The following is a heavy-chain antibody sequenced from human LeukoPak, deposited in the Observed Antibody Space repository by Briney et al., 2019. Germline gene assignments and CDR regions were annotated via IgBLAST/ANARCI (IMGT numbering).Heavy chain of an antibody. J-gene: IGHJ3*02. CDR1: GFTFSDSA. CDR3: THYYDGSGYYGAFDS. V-gene: IGHV3-73*01. D-gene: IGHD3-22*01. Sequence: GGSLRLSCAASGFTFSDSAVHWVRQASGKGLEWVGRIRSKAKSYATAYAASVKGRFTISRDDSETTAYLQMNSLKTEDTGVYYCTHYYDGSGYYGAFDSWGQGTMVTVSS. CDR2: IRSKAKSYAT.